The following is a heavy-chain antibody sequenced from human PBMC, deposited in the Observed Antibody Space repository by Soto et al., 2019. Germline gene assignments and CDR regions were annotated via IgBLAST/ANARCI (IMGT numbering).Heavy chain of an antibody. CDR3: ARDTHNWFDP. CDR1: GGSFSGYY. Sequence: QVQLQQWGAGLLKPSETLSLTCAVYGGSFSGYYWSWIRQPPGKGLEWIGEINHSGSTNYNPSLKSRVTISVDTAKNQFSLELSSVTAADTAVYYCARDTHNWFDPWGQGTLVTVSS. V-gene: IGHV4-34*01. J-gene: IGHJ5*02. CDR2: INHSGST.